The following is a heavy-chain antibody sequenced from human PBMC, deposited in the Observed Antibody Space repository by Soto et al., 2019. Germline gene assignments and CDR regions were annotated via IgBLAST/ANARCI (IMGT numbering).Heavy chain of an antibody. Sequence: EVQLLESGGGLVQPGGSLRLSCAASGFTFSSYAMSWVRQAPGKGLEWVSGISGSGGSTYYAESVKGRFTISRDNSKNTLYLQMKSLRAEDTAVYYCAPHLWFGELYYWGQGTLVTVSS. CDR2: ISGSGGST. V-gene: IGHV3-23*01. CDR3: APHLWFGELYY. CDR1: GFTFSSYA. J-gene: IGHJ4*02. D-gene: IGHD3-10*01.